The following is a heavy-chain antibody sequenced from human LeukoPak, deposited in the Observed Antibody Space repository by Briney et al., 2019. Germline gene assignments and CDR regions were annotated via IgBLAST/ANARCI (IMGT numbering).Heavy chain of an antibody. CDR3: ARDLGGPDY. V-gene: IGHV3-21*01. Sequence: GGSLTLSYAPSGFTFSRYAMNWLRQAPGKGLEWVSFISSDTPNKNYADSVKGRFTISRDNAKNSVYLQLNSLRAEDTAMYYCARDLGGPDYWGQGTLVTVSS. J-gene: IGHJ4*02. CDR1: GFTFSRYA. CDR2: ISSDTPNK. D-gene: IGHD3-16*01.